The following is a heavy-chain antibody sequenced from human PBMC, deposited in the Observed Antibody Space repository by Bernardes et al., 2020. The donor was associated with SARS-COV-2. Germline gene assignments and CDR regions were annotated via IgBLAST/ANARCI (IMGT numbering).Heavy chain of an antibody. CDR3: AKVTIHAWGDNWFDP. Sequence: GGSLTLSCAASGFTFSSYAMSWVRQAPGKGLEWVSAISGSGGSTYYADSVKGRFTISRDNSKNTLYLQMNSLRAEDTAVYYCAKVTIHAWGDNWFDPWGQGTLVTVSS. CDR2: ISGSGGST. J-gene: IGHJ5*02. CDR1: GFTFSSYA. D-gene: IGHD3-16*01. V-gene: IGHV3-23*01.